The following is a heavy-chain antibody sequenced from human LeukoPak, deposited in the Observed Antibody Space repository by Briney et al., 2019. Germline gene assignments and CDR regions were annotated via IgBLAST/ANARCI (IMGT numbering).Heavy chain of an antibody. Sequence: ASVKVSCEVSGYTLTELSMHWVRQAPGKGLEWMGGFDPEDGETIYAQKFQGRVTMTEDTSTDTAYMELSSLRSEDTAVYYCATGLMYYYGSGSPYPFDYWGHGTLVTVSS. CDR3: ATGLMYYYGSGSPYPFDY. CDR1: GYTLTELS. CDR2: FDPEDGET. D-gene: IGHD3-10*01. J-gene: IGHJ4*01. V-gene: IGHV1-24*01.